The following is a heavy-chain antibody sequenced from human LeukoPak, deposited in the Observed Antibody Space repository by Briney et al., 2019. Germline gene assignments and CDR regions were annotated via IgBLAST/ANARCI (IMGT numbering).Heavy chain of an antibody. J-gene: IGHJ5*02. CDR1: GGSISSYY. V-gene: IGHV4-59*01. CDR2: IYYSGST. Sequence: PSETLSLTCTVSGGSISSYYWSWIRQPPGKGLEWIGYIYYSGSTNYNPFLKSRVTISVDTSKNQFSLKLGSVTAADTAVYYCARGGNWFDPWGQGTLVTVSS. CDR3: ARGGNWFDP.